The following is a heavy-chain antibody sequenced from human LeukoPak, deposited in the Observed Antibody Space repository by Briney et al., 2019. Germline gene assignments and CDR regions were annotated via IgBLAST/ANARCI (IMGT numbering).Heavy chain of an antibody. Sequence: PSETLSLTCTVSGGSISSSYWSWIRQSPGKGLEWIGHIYYSGTTNYNPSLKSRVTISVDTSKNQFSLKLTSVTAADTAVYYCARTGPVVTPFDYWGPGIMVTVSS. CDR3: ARTGPVVTPFDY. V-gene: IGHV4-59*08. D-gene: IGHD3-22*01. J-gene: IGHJ4*02. CDR1: GGSISSSY. CDR2: IYYSGTT.